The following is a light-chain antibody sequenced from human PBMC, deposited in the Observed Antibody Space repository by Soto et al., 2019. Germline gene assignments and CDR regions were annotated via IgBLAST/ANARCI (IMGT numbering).Light chain of an antibody. Sequence: QSVLTQPASVSGSPGQSITISCTGSSSEIGAYDYVSWYQQRPVKAPKLMIFDVTNRPSGVSDRFSGSKLGNTASLTISGLQTEDGADYYCSSYTSSSTPYVFGTGTKVTVL. V-gene: IGLV2-14*01. CDR1: SSEIGAYDY. CDR3: SSYTSSSTPYV. CDR2: DVT. J-gene: IGLJ1*01.